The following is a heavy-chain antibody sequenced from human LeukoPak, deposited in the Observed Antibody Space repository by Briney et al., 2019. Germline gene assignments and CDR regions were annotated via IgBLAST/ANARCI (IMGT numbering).Heavy chain of an antibody. CDR2: ISAYNGNT. D-gene: IGHD3-10*01. CDR1: GYTFTSYG. Sequence: GASVKVSCKASGYTFTSYGISWVRQAPGQGLEWMGWISAYNGNTNYAQKLQGRVTMTTDTSTSTAYMELRSLRSDDTAVYYCARAYSGSYYRPLLGAFDIWGQGTMVTVSS. CDR3: ARAYSGSYYRPLLGAFDI. V-gene: IGHV1-18*01. J-gene: IGHJ3*02.